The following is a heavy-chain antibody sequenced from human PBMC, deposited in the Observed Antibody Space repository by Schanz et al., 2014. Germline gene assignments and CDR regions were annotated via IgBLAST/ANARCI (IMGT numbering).Heavy chain of an antibody. CDR3: ARPALWFGDNCFDP. CDR1: GFTFSSYA. J-gene: IGHJ5*02. CDR2: IYIGGNT. V-gene: IGHV3-66*01. Sequence: EVQLLESGGGLVQPGGSLRLSCAASGFTFSSYAMSWVRQAPGKGLEWVSFIYIGGNTYYADSVKGRFTISRDNSKNTVYIQMNSLRAEDTAVYYCARPALWFGDNCFDPWGQGTLVTVSS. D-gene: IGHD3-10*01.